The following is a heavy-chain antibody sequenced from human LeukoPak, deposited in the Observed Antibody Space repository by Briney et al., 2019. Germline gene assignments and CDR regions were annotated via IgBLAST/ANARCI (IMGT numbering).Heavy chain of an antibody. D-gene: IGHD5-24*01. CDR1: GFTVSSNY. J-gene: IGHJ4*02. CDR2: IRYDGSNK. CDR3: AKDQQGDGYNPIDY. Sequence: GGSLRLSCAASGFTVSSNYMSWVRQAPGKGLEWVAFIRYDGSNKYYADSVKGRFTISRDNSKNTLYLQMNSLRAEDTAVYYCAKDQQGDGYNPIDYWGQGTLVTVSS. V-gene: IGHV3-30*02.